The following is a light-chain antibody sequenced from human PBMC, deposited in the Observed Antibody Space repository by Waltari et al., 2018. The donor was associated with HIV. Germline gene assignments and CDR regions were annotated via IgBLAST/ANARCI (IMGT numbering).Light chain of an antibody. CDR3: QQSYTSPT. V-gene: IGKV1-39*01. J-gene: IGKJ3*01. CDR1: QNLYTD. Sequence: IQMNQSTSSLSASIGDRDTITCLASQNLYTDLTWYQPKPGKAPKALIYCATPLQSGVPSRFTGSRSGTDFTLTITSLQPEDFGTCFCQQSYTSPTFVPGTTVDLK. CDR2: CAT.